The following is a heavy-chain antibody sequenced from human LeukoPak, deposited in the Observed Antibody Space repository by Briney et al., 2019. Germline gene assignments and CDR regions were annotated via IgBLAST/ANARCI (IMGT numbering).Heavy chain of an antibody. CDR3: ASTAYCGGDCWVAYFDY. V-gene: IGHV5-10-1*01. Sequence: GESLKVSCKGSGYSFTSYWISWVRQMPGKGLEWMGRIDPSDSYTNYSPSFQGHVTISADKSISTAYLQWSSLKASDTAMYYCASTAYCGGDCWVAYFDYWGQGTLVTVSS. J-gene: IGHJ4*02. D-gene: IGHD2-21*02. CDR1: GYSFTSYW. CDR2: IDPSDSYT.